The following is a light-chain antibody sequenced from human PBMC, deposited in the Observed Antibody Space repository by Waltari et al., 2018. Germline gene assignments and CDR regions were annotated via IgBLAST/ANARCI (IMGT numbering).Light chain of an antibody. CDR1: SSDVGFYND. J-gene: IGLJ3*02. V-gene: IGLV2-14*01. Sequence: QSALPQPASVTGSPGQSITIHCTGTSSDVGFYNDVSWYQQHPGKAPQLMIYEVYERPSGVSNRFSGSKSGNTASLTISGLQAEDEADYYCNSYTGSSSWVFGGGTKLTVL. CDR2: EVY. CDR3: NSYTGSSSWV.